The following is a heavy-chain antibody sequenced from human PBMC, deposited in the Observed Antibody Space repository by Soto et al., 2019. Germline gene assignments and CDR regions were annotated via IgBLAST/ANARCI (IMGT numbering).Heavy chain of an antibody. CDR2: VHYSGGT. V-gene: IGHV4-59*01. CDR3: ARGYYDSRGQSNTFDV. CDR1: GPSISSSY. J-gene: IGHJ3*01. Sequence: QVQLQESGPGLVKPSETLSLTCTVSGPSISSSYWSWIRQSPGKGLEWIGYVHYSGGTKDNPSPNCRVSLTTDTSKNQFSLKLSSVAAADTAVYYCARGYYDSRGQSNTFDVWGQGTMVTVSS. D-gene: IGHD3-22*01.